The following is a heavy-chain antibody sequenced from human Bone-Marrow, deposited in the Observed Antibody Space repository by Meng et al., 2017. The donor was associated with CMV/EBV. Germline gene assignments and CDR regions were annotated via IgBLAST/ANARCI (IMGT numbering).Heavy chain of an antibody. V-gene: IGHV3-53*05. CDR3: ARDYWDSNYEDPYYYYGMDV. J-gene: IGHJ6*02. CDR1: GFTVSSNY. CDR2: IYSGGST. D-gene: IGHD4-11*01. Sequence: GGSLRLSCAASGFTVSSNYMSWVRQAPGKGLEWVSVIYSGGSTYYADSVKGRFTISRDNSKNTLYLQMNSLRAEDTAVYYCARDYWDSNYEDPYYYYGMDVWGQGTTVTVSS.